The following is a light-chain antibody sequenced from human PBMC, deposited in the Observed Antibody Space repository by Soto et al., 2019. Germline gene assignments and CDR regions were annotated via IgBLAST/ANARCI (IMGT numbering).Light chain of an antibody. CDR1: SSNIGAGYD. CDR3: QSYDSSLSGSV. J-gene: IGLJ3*02. V-gene: IGLV1-40*01. CDR2: GNC. Sequence: QSVLTQPPSVSGAPGQRVTISCTGSSSNIGAGYDVHGYQQLPGTAPKLLIYGNCNRPSGVPDRFSGSKSGTSASLAITGLQAEDEADYYCQSYDSSLSGSVFGGGTKLTVL.